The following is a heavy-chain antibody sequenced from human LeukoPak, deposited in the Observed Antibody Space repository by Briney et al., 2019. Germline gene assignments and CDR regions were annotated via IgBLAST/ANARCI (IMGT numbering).Heavy chain of an antibody. V-gene: IGHV1-18*01. CDR1: GYTFTNYG. J-gene: IGHJ4*02. CDR3: ARTVHDCRNSVCYEY. Sequence: ASVKVSCKASGYTFTNYGISWVRQAPGQGLEWMGWINAYNGRTNYAQSLQGRVTTTTDTSTSTAYMELRSLRSDDTAVYYCARTVHDCRNSVCYEYWGQGTLVTVSS. CDR2: INAYNGRT. D-gene: IGHD2-8*01.